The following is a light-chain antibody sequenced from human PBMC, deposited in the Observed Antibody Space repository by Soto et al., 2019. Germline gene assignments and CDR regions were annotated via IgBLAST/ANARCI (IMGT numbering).Light chain of an antibody. CDR2: EVT. CDR1: NSDFGGNNF. J-gene: IGLJ2*01. CDR3: SSYAGSNNVL. Sequence: QSVLSQPPSASGSPGQSVTISCTGTNSDFGGNNFVSWYQHYPGRAPKLMIYEVTKRPSGVPDRFSGSKSGNTASLTVSGLQDEDEADYFCSSYAGSNNVLFGGGTKLTVL. V-gene: IGLV2-8*01.